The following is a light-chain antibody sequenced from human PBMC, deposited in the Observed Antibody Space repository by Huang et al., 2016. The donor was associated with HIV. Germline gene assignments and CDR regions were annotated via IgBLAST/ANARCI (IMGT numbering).Light chain of an antibody. CDR3: QQYGTLPYT. CDR2: GES. CDR1: QGVHNSY. Sequence: ELVLTQSPVTLSLSPGEGASLSCRSSQGVHNSYLAWYQQKPGQAPRRLSFGESNRATGVPHRFRGSESGTDFTHTISGLDPEDFAVYYGQQYGTLPYTFGQGTKLEI. J-gene: IGKJ2*01. V-gene: IGKV3-20*01.